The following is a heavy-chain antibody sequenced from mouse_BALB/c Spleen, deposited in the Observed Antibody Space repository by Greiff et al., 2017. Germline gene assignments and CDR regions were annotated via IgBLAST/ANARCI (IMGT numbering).Heavy chain of an antibody. Sequence: QVQLQQPGAELVKPGASVKLSCKASGYTFTSYYMYWVKQRPGQGLEWIGGINPSNGGTNFNEKFKSKATLTVDKSSSTAYMQLSSLTSEDSAVYYCTRDGYYSYYAMDYWGQGTSVTVSS. V-gene: IGHV1S81*02. CDR1: GYTFTSYY. J-gene: IGHJ4*01. CDR2: INPSNGGT. D-gene: IGHD2-3*01. CDR3: TRDGYYSYYAMDY.